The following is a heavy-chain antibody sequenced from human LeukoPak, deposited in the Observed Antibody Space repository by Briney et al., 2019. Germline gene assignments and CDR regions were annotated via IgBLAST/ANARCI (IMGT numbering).Heavy chain of an antibody. V-gene: IGHV3-74*01. CDR2: INSDGSST. CDR1: GFTFSSYW. CDR3: ARDSYDYVWGSYRYSGYFDY. D-gene: IGHD3-16*02. J-gene: IGHJ4*02. Sequence: PGGSLRLSCAASGFTFSSYWMHWVRQAPGKGLVWVSRINSDGSSTSYADSVKGRFTISRDNAKNSLYLQMNSLRAENTAVYYCARDSYDYVWGSYRYSGYFDYWGQGTLVTVSS.